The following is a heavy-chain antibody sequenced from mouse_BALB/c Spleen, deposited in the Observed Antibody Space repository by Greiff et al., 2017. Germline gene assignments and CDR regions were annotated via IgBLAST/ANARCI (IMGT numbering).Heavy chain of an antibody. Sequence: EVQLKESGPSLVKPSQTLSLTCSVTGDSITSGYWNWIRKFPGNKLEYMGYISYSGSTYYNPSLKSRISITRDTSKNQYYLQLNSVTTEDTATYYCARIFTTATLDYAMDYWGQGTSVTVSS. CDR2: ISYSGST. CDR3: ARIFTTATLDYAMDY. V-gene: IGHV3-8*02. D-gene: IGHD1-2*01. CDR1: GDSITSGY. J-gene: IGHJ4*01.